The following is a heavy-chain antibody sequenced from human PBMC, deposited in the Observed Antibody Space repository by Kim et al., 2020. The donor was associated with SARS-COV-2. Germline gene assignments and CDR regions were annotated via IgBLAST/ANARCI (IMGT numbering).Heavy chain of an antibody. J-gene: IGHJ4*02. CDR2: ISWNSGSI. CDR1: GFTFDDYA. CDR3: AKAFLRYCSGGSCYRFDY. D-gene: IGHD2-15*01. Sequence: GGSLRLSCAASGFTFDDYAMHWVRQAPGKGLEWVSGISWNSGSIGYADSVKGRFTISRDNAKNSLYLQMNSLRAEDTALYYCAKAFLRYCSGGSCYRFDYWGQGTLVTVSS. V-gene: IGHV3-9*01.